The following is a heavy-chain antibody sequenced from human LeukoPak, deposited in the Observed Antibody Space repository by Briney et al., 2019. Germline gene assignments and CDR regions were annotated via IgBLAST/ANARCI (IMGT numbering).Heavy chain of an antibody. V-gene: IGHV4-59*12. CDR2: IYYSGST. CDR1: GGSISSYY. Sequence: SETLSLTCTVSGGSISSYYWSWIRQPPGKGLEWIGYIYYSGSTNYNPSLKSRVTISVDTSKNQFSLKLSSVTAADTAVYYCASLIHYYGSGSYIDYWGQGTLVTVSS. D-gene: IGHD3-10*01. J-gene: IGHJ4*02. CDR3: ASLIHYYGSGSYIDY.